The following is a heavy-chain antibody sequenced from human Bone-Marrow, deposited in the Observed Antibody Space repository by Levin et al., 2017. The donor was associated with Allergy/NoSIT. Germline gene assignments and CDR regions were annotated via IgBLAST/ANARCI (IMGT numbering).Heavy chain of an antibody. CDR2: ISSDGNDE. D-gene: IGHD2-21*01. Sequence: SCVASGFTFSSFGIHWVRQAPGKGLEWVAAISSDGNDEHYADSVKGRFTVPRDNSKNTLFLQMHRLRPEDTDVYYCAKVAIALAGHNDYWGQGTLVIVSS. J-gene: IGHJ4*02. CDR3: AKVAIALAGHNDY. CDR1: GFTFSSFG. V-gene: IGHV3-30*18.